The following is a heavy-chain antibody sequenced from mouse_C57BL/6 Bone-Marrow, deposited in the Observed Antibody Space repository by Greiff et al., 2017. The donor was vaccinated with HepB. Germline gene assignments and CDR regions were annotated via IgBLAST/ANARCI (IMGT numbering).Heavy chain of an antibody. V-gene: IGHV6-3*01. Sequence: EVQLQESGGGLVQPGGSMKLSCVASGFTFSNYWMNWVRQSPEKGLEWVAQIRLKSDNYATHYAESVKGRFTISRDDSKSSVYLQMNNLRAEDTGIYYCTYYYGSSPFAYWGQGTLVTVSA. J-gene: IGHJ3*01. CDR1: GFTFSNYW. CDR3: TYYYGSSPFAY. CDR2: IRLKSDNYAT. D-gene: IGHD1-1*01.